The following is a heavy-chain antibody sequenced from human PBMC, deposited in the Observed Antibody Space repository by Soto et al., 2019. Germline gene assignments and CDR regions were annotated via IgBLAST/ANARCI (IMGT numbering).Heavy chain of an antibody. CDR3: ATCIVGATDYFDY. Sequence: GESLKISCKGSGYSFTSYWIGWVRQMPGKGLEWMGIIYPGDSDTRYSPSFQGQVTIPADKSISTAYLQWSSLKASDTAMYYCATCIVGATDYFDYWGQGTLVTVSS. V-gene: IGHV5-51*01. J-gene: IGHJ4*02. CDR2: IYPGDSDT. CDR1: GYSFTSYW. D-gene: IGHD1-26*01.